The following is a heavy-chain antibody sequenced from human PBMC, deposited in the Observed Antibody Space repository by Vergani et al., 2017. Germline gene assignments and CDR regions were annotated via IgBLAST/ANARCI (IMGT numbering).Heavy chain of an antibody. V-gene: IGHV4-28*01. J-gene: IGHJ5*02. D-gene: IGHD3-10*01. Sequence: QVQLQESGPGLVKSSDTLSLTCAVSGYSISSRNWWGWIRQPPGKGLEWIGYIYYSGSTYYNPSLKSRVTMSVDTSKNQSSLKLSSVTAVDTAVYYCARKGSGSIRWFDPWGQGTLVTVSS. CDR3: ARKGSGSIRWFDP. CDR1: GYSISSRNW. CDR2: IYYSGST.